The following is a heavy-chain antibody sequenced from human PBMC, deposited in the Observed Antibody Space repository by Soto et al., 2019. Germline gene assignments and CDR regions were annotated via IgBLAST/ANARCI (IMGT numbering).Heavy chain of an antibody. J-gene: IGHJ4*02. Sequence: PGESLKISCAASEFNFRGYAMHWVRQAPGKGLDWVALISYDGSDTYYIDSVKGRFTISRDNSNSTLYLQMNDLRVEDTAVYYCAKDLGYGTFGFDYWGQGTLVTVSS. CDR2: ISYDGSDT. CDR1: EFNFRGYA. V-gene: IGHV3-30*18. CDR3: AKDLGYGTFGFDY. D-gene: IGHD3-16*01.